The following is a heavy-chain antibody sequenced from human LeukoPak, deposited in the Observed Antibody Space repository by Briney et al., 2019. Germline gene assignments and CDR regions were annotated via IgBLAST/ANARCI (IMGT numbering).Heavy chain of an antibody. D-gene: IGHD6-19*01. Sequence: ASVKVSCKASGYTFTSYGISWVRQAPGQGLEWMGWINPNSGGTNYAQKFQGWVTMTRDTSISTAYMELSRLRSDDTAVYYCARDSGRAVAGDAFDIWGQGTMVTVSS. CDR1: GYTFTSYG. J-gene: IGHJ3*02. V-gene: IGHV1-2*04. CDR2: INPNSGGT. CDR3: ARDSGRAVAGDAFDI.